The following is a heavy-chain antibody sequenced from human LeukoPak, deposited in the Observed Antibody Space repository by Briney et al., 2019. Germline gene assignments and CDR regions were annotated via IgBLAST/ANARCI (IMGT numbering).Heavy chain of an antibody. CDR3: STRAFSDTSPEA. J-gene: IGHJ5*02. Sequence: GESLKFSGKPSDYSFTSQWSSGVGQLPGKALEWMGIIYPANSAYVYPPSCQAQVTTSADTSTDTVFFKWGSLKATDTALYYCSTRAFSDTSPEAWGQGTLVTVSS. D-gene: IGHD3-3*02. CDR2: IYPANSAY. CDR1: DYSFTSQW. V-gene: IGHV5-51*01.